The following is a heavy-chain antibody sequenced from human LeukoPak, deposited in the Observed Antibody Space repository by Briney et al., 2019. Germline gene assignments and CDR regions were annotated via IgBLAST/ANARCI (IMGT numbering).Heavy chain of an antibody. CDR1: GFTFSSYG. CDR3: AKDRVAYCSSTSCPGYNWFDP. V-gene: IGHV3-30*02. Sequence: GGSLRLSCAASGFTFSSYGMHWVRQAPGKGLEWVAFIRYDGSNKYYADSVKGRFTISRDNSKNTLYLQMNSLTAEDTAVYYCAKDRVAYCSSTSCPGYNWFDPWGQGTLVTVSS. D-gene: IGHD2-2*01. CDR2: IRYDGSNK. J-gene: IGHJ5*02.